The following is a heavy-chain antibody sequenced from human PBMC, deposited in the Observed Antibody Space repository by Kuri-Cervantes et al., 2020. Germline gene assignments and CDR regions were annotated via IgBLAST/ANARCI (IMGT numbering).Heavy chain of an antibody. CDR3: ARGRYCGGDCYYYYYYGMDV. CDR1: GYTFTSYD. J-gene: IGHJ6*02. D-gene: IGHD2-21*02. Sequence: ASVKVSCKASGYTFTSYDINWVRQATGQGLEWMGWMNPNSGNTGYAQKFQGRVTMTRNTSISTAYMELSSLRSEDTAVYYCARGRYCGGDCYYYYYYGMDVWGQGTTVTDSS. CDR2: MNPNSGNT. V-gene: IGHV1-8*01.